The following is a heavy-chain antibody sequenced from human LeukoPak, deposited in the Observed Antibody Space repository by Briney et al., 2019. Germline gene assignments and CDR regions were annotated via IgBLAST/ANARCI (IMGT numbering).Heavy chain of an antibody. CDR1: GGSFSGYY. D-gene: IGHD5-18*01. CDR2: INHSGST. V-gene: IGHV4-34*01. J-gene: IGHJ4*02. CDR3: ARHYSSAYYFDY. Sequence: SETLSLTCAAYGGSFSGYYWSWIRQPPGKGLEWIGEINHSGSTNYNPSLKSRVTISVDTSKNQFSLKLSSVTAADTAVYYCARHYSSAYYFDYWGQGTLVTVSS.